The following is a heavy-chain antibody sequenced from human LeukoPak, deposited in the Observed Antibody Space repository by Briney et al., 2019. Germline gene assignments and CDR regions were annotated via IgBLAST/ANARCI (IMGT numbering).Heavy chain of an antibody. CDR1: GFTFSTYA. J-gene: IGHJ4*02. CDR2: ISGSGGST. D-gene: IGHD3-22*01. V-gene: IGHV3-23*01. Sequence: PGGSLGLSCAASGFTFSTYAMSWVRQAPGKGLEWVSAISGSGGSTYYAGSVKGRFTISRDNSKNTLYVQMNSLRAKDTALYYCAKDRSNQASGYYLHDYWGQGTLVTVSS. CDR3: AKDRSNQASGYYLHDY.